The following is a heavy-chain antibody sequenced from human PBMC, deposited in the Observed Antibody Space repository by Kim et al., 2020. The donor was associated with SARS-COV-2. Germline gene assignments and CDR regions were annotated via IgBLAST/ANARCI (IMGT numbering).Heavy chain of an antibody. CDR2: IIPIFGTA. Sequence: SVKVSCKASGGTFSSYAISWMRQAPGQGLEWMGGIIPIFGTANYAQKFQGRVTITADESTSTAYMELSSLRSEDTAVYYCARAALAYGDYVRYFDYWGQGTLVTVSS. J-gene: IGHJ4*02. CDR1: GGTFSSYA. CDR3: ARAALAYGDYVRYFDY. V-gene: IGHV1-69*13. D-gene: IGHD4-17*01.